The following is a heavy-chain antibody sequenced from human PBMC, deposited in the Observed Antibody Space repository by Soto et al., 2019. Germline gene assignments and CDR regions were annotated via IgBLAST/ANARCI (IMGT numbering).Heavy chain of an antibody. J-gene: IGHJ3*02. CDR2: IYYSGST. D-gene: IGHD3-22*01. CDR3: ARVYYYESSGPFDI. Sequence: LSLTCTVSGGSISSGGYYWSWIRQHPGKGLEWIGYIYYSGSTYYNPSLKSRVTISVDTSKNQFSLKLSSVTAADTAVYYFARVYYYESSGPFDIWGQGTMVTVSS. CDR1: GGSISSGGYY. V-gene: IGHV4-31*03.